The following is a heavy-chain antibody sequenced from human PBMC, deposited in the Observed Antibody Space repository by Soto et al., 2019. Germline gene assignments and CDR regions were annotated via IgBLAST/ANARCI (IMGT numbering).Heavy chain of an antibody. V-gene: IGHV1-18*01. J-gene: IGHJ5*02. D-gene: IGHD3-22*01. CDR1: GYTFTSYG. Sequence: ASVKVSCKASGYTFTSYGISWVRQAPGQGLEWMGWISAYNGNTNYAQKLQGRVTMTTDTSTSTAYMELRSLRSDDTAVYYCARVNYYDSSGYYTNWFDPWGQGTLVTVSS. CDR2: ISAYNGNT. CDR3: ARVNYYDSSGYYTNWFDP.